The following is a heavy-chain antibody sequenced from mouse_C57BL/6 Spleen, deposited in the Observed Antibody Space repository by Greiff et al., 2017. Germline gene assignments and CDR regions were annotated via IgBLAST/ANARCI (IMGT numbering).Heavy chain of an antibody. J-gene: IGHJ2*01. CDR3: ARESDGYYNY. CDR1: GYTFTDYN. CDR2: INPNNGGT. Sequence: EVKLMESGPELVKPGASVKIPCKASGYTFTDYNMDWVKQSHGKSLEWIGDINPNNGGTIYNQKFKGKATLTVDKSSSTAYMERRSLTSEDTAVYYCARESDGYYNYWGQGTTLTVSS. D-gene: IGHD2-3*01. V-gene: IGHV1-18*01.